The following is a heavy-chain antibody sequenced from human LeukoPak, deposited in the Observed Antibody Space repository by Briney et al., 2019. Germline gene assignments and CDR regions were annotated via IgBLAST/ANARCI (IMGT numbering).Heavy chain of an antibody. CDR2: IIPLFGTP. CDR3: ASLPETYSSGLYTVDY. Sequence: SVKVSCKASGGTLSSYVINWVRQAPGQGLEWMGGIIPLFGTPSYAQRFQGRLTITADESTNTVYMELSSLRFDDTAVYYCASLPETYSSGLYTVDYWGQGTLLTVSS. CDR1: GGTLSSYV. J-gene: IGHJ4*02. D-gene: IGHD6-19*01. V-gene: IGHV1-69*13.